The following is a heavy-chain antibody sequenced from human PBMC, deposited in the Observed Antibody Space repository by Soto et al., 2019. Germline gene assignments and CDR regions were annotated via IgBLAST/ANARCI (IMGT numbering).Heavy chain of an antibody. CDR1: GGSISSSSYY. CDR2: IYYSGST. D-gene: IGHD3-22*01. Sequence: QLQLQESGPGLVKPSETLSLTCTVSGGSISSSSYYWGWIRQPPGKGLEWIGSIYYSGSTYYNPSLKSRVTISVDTSKNQFSLKLSSVTAADTAVYYCASLTYYYDSSGYYNWFDPWGQGTLVTVSS. J-gene: IGHJ5*02. V-gene: IGHV4-39*01. CDR3: ASLTYYYDSSGYYNWFDP.